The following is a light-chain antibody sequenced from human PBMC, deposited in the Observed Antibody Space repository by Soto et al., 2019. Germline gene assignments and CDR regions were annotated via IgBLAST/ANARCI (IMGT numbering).Light chain of an antibody. CDR2: EVS. CDR3: NSYAGSFNWV. J-gene: IGLJ2*01. CDR1: SSDVGGYNY. V-gene: IGLV2-8*01. Sequence: SALTQPPSASGSPGQSVTISCTGTSSDVGGYNYVSWYQQHPGKAPKLIISEVSKRPSGVPDRFSGSKSGNTASLTVSGLQAEDEADYYCNSYAGSFNWVFGGGTKLTVL.